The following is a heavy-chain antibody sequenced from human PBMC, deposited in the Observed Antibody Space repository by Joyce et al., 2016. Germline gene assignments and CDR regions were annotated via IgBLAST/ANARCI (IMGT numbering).Heavy chain of an antibody. J-gene: IGHJ4*02. CDR1: GYTFTTSS. D-gene: IGHD3-16*01. Sequence: QIQLLQSGAEVKRPGASVRVSCLTSGYTFTTSSITWVRQAPGQGLEWVGRISTFNGYTTYGQRLQGRVTMTTDTSTSTAFMELRSLTSDDTAVYYCARGDYPRYFDYWGQGTLVTVSS. CDR2: ISTFNGYT. V-gene: IGHV1-18*01. CDR3: ARGDYPRYFDY.